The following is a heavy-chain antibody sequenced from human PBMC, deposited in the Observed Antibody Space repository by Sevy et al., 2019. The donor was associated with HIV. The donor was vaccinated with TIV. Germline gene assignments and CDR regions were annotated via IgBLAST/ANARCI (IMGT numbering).Heavy chain of an antibody. J-gene: IGHJ6*02. V-gene: IGHV3-73*01. Sequence: GGSLRLSCAASGFTFSGSAMHWVRQASGKGLEWVGRIRSKANSYATADAASVKGRFTISRDDSKNTAYLQMNSLKTEDTAVYYCTTTTKVVVTATGYYYGMDVWGQGTTVTVSS. CDR2: IRSKANSYAT. CDR1: GFTFSGSA. CDR3: TTTTKVVVTATGYYYGMDV. D-gene: IGHD2-21*02.